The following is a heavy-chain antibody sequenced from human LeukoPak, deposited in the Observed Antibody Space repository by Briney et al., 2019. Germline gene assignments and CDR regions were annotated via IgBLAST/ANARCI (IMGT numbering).Heavy chain of an antibody. D-gene: IGHD4-17*01. Sequence: SETLSLTCTVSGGSISSGDYYWSWIRQPPGKGLEWIGYIYYSGSTYYNPSLKSRLTISVDTSKNQFSLKLSSVTAAGTAVYYCARGVAVTRYFDYWGQGTLVTVSS. V-gene: IGHV4-30-4*08. CDR1: GGSISSGDYY. J-gene: IGHJ4*02. CDR3: ARGVAVTRYFDY. CDR2: IYYSGST.